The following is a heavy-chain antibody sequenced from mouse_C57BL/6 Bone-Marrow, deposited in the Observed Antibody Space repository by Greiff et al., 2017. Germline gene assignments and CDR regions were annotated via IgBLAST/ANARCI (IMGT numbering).Heavy chain of an antibody. J-gene: IGHJ4*01. CDR2: IYPRSGNT. CDR1: GYTFTSYG. Sequence: VQLQQSGAELARPGASVKLSCKASGYTFTSYGISWVKQRTGQGLEWIGEIYPRSGNTYYTEKFKGKATLTADTSSSTAYMELRSLTSKDSAVYFCARLGVYAMDYWGQGTSVTVSS. V-gene: IGHV1-81*01. CDR3: ARLGVYAMDY.